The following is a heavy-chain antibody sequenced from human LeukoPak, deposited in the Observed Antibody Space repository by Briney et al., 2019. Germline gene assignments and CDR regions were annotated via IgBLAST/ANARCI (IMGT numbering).Heavy chain of an antibody. Sequence: GGSLRLSCATSGFHFTNYAMSWVRQAPGKGLGWVSALSGSGSRTYYADSVKGRFTISRDTSNNTLYLQMSSLRVEDTALHYCAKAPLRFLDHYYYIDVWGKGTTVTV. CDR3: AKAPLRFLDHYYYIDV. CDR2: LSGSGSRT. CDR1: GFHFTNYA. J-gene: IGHJ6*03. V-gene: IGHV3-23*01. D-gene: IGHD4-17*01.